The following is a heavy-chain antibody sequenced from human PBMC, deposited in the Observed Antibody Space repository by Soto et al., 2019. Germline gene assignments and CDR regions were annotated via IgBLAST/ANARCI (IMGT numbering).Heavy chain of an antibody. CDR1: GGSFSGYY. D-gene: IGHD3-10*01. J-gene: IGHJ5*02. CDR3: ARHGVYGSGSYYKGWFDP. CDR2: INHSGST. Sequence: SETLSLTCAVYGGSFSGYYWSWIRQPPGKGLEWIGEINHSGSTNYNPSLKSRVTISVDTSKNQFSLKLSSGTAADTAVYYCARHGVYGSGSYYKGWFDPWGQGTLVTVSS. V-gene: IGHV4-34*01.